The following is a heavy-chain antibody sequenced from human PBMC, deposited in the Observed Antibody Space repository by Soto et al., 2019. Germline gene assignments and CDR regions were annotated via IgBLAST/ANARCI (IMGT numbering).Heavy chain of an antibody. CDR2: INPNSGGT. CDR1: GYTFTGYY. D-gene: IGHD6-19*01. J-gene: IGHJ3*02. CDR3: ARVGSGRVGGDAFAI. Sequence: ASVKVSCKASGYTFTGYYMHWVRQAPGQGLEWMGWINPNSGGTNYAQKFQGWVTMTRDTSISTAYMELSRLRSDDTAVYYCARVGSGRVGGDAFAIWGQGTMVTVSS. V-gene: IGHV1-2*04.